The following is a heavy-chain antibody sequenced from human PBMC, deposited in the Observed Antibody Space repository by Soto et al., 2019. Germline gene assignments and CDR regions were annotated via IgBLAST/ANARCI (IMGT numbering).Heavy chain of an antibody. Sequence: QVQLVQSGAEVKKPGSSVKVSSKTSGGTFSTYTLSWVRQAPGQGLEWMGRIIPVLDKADYAQRFQGRLTITADRSTSTANMELSSLSSEDTAIYYCARGATAGDSAVHYWGQGTLVSVSS. CDR3: ARGATAGDSAVHY. CDR1: GGTFSTYT. D-gene: IGHD2-21*01. V-gene: IGHV1-69*02. CDR2: IIPVLDKA. J-gene: IGHJ4*02.